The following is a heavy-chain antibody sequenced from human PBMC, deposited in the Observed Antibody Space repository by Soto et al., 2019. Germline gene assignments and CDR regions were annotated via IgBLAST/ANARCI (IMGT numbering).Heavy chain of an antibody. Sequence: GGSLRLSCADSGFTFSSFWMHWDRQAPGKGLMWVSRINSDGSTTTYADSVKGRFTISRDNAKNTLYLEMNSLRAEYTAEYYCARGGGDGYNRGDVYWGQGA. CDR1: GFTFSSFW. J-gene: IGHJ4*02. D-gene: IGHD5-12*01. CDR2: INSDGSTT. CDR3: ARGGGDGYNRGDVY. V-gene: IGHV3-74*01.